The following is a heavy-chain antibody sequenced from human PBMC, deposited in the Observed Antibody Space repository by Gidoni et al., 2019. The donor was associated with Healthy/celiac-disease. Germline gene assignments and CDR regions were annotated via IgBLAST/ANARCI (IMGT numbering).Heavy chain of an antibody. Sequence: EVQLVESGGGLVQPGGSLRLSCSASGFTFSSYAMHWVRQAPGKGLEYVSAISSNGGSTYYADSVKGRFTISRDNSKNTLYLQMSSLRAEDTAVYYCVKEVVPAAICDAFDIWGQGTMVTVSS. CDR1: GFTFSSYA. D-gene: IGHD2-2*01. V-gene: IGHV3-64D*06. CDR3: VKEVVPAAICDAFDI. J-gene: IGHJ3*02. CDR2: ISSNGGST.